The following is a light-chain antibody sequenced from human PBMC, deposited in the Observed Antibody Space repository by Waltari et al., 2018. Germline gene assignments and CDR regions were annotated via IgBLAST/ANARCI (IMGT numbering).Light chain of an antibody. CDR1: SSDFGTYNL. V-gene: IGLV2-23*02. CDR2: DVN. CDR3: CSYVGDYV. Sequence: QSALTQPASVSGSPGQSITISCTGTSSDFGTYNLVSWYQQHPGIAPKLIIYDVNKRPSGVSNRFSGSKPGNTASLTISGLQAEDEADYYCCSYVGDYVFGTATKVTVL. J-gene: IGLJ1*01.